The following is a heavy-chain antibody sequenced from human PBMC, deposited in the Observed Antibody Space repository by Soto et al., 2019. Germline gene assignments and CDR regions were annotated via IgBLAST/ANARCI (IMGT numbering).Heavy chain of an antibody. CDR1: GFTYRSYA. J-gene: IGHJ4*02. V-gene: IGHV3-23*01. CDR2: VSGSGEYT. D-gene: IGHD6-19*01. Sequence: GGSLRLSCAASGFTYRSYAMSWVRQAPGKGLEWVAAVSGSGEYTHYADSVQGRFIISRDNSKNTLYLQMNSLRAEDTAVYYCAKGSGRYVTHSSGWQSVWGQGALVTVSS. CDR3: AKGSGRYVTHSSGWQSV.